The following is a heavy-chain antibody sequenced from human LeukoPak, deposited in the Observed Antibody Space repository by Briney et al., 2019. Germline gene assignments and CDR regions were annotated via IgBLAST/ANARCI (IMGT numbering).Heavy chain of an antibody. CDR1: GFTFSSYV. CDR2: ISCDGRNK. V-gene: IGHV3-30*04. CDR3: AKVLRTCGGDCYSGQNAEYLQH. Sequence: GGSLRLSCAASGFTFSSYVIHWVRQAPGKGLDWVADISCDGRNKYYADSVKGRFTISRDNSKNTPYLQMNSLRAEDTAVYYCAKVLRTCGGDCYSGQNAEYLQHWGQGTLVTVSS. J-gene: IGHJ1*01. D-gene: IGHD2-21*01.